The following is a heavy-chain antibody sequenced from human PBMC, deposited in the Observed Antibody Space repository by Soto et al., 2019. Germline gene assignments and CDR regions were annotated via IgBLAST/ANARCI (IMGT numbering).Heavy chain of an antibody. D-gene: IGHD1-26*01. J-gene: IGHJ6*03. Sequence: QVQLVQSGAEVKKPGSSVKISCTASGDTFNDRTFTWVRRAHGQGLEWMGRVIPLLDASNYAEKFQDRVTITADKSTNTAYMELSGLKSEDSAIYYCASGKTQMTQDRMGFYYYMDVWGKGTTVTVSS. CDR1: GDTFNDRT. CDR2: VIPLLDAS. V-gene: IGHV1-69*08. CDR3: ASGKTQMTQDRMGFYYYMDV.